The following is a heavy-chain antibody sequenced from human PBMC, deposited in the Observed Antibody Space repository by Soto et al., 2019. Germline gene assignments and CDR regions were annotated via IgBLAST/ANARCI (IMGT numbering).Heavy chain of an antibody. CDR2: IIPIIGTA. D-gene: IGHD3-22*01. Sequence: SVKVSCKASGGTFSSYAISWVRPAPGQGLEWMGRIIPIIGTADYAQKFQGRVTMTADASTSTAYMELSSLRSEDTAVYYCASENRVFRGSGYYDSSVYHAAYDYGMDVWGQGTTVTVSS. CDR3: ASENRVFRGSGYYDSSVYHAAYDYGMDV. J-gene: IGHJ6*02. V-gene: IGHV1-69*13. CDR1: GGTFSSYA.